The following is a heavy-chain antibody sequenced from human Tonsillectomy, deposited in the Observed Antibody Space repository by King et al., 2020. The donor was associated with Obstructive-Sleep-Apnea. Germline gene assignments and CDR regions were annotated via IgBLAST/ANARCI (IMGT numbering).Heavy chain of an antibody. CDR2: MNPNSGNT. V-gene: IGHV1-8*01. J-gene: IGHJ4*02. CDR3: ARVGAVAGTKLFDY. D-gene: IGHD6-19*01. Sequence: QLVQSGAEVKKPGASVKVSCKASGYTFTSYDINLVRQATGQGLEWMGWMNPNSGNTGYAQKFQGRVTMNRNTSISTAYMELSSLRSEDTAVYYCARVGAVAGTKLFDYWGQGTLVTVSS. CDR1: GYTFTSYD.